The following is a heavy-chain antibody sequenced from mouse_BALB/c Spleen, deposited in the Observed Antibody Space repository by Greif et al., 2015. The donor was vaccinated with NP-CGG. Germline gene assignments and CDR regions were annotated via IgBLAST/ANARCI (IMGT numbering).Heavy chain of an antibody. V-gene: IGHV5-12-2*01. CDR3: ARHGSRDWYFDV. D-gene: IGHD1-1*01. Sequence: DVMLVESGGGLVQPGGSLKLSCAASGFTFSSYTMSWVRQTPEKRLEWVAYISNGGSSTYYPDTVKGRFTISRDNAKSTLYLQMSSLKSEDTAMYYCARHGSRDWYFDVWGAGTTVTVSS. CDR1: GFTFSSYT. J-gene: IGHJ1*01. CDR2: ISNGGSST.